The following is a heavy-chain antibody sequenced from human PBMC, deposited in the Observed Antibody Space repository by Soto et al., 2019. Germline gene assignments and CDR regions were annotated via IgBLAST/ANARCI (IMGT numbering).Heavy chain of an antibody. J-gene: IGHJ4*02. D-gene: IGHD1-26*01. CDR1: GFTFSSYA. V-gene: IGHV3-23*01. CDR3: ARRGSGSYYDY. CDR2: ISGSGGST. Sequence: EVQLLESGGGLVQPGGSLRLSCAASGFTFSSYAMRWVRQAPGKGLEWVSAISGSGGSTYYADSVKGRFTISRDNAKNTVYLGMNSLRAGDTAVYYCARRGSGSYYDYWGQGTLVTVSS.